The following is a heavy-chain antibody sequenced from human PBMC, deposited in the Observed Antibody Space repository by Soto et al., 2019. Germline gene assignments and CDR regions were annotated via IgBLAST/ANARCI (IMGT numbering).Heavy chain of an antibody. Sequence: SVKVSCKVSGGTFSSYAISWVRQAPGQGLEWMGGIIPIFGTANYAQKFQGRVTITADESTSTAYMELSSLRSEDTAVYYCARDGSPGIAVAGSPYNWFDPWGQGTLVTVSS. V-gene: IGHV1-69*13. CDR1: GGTFSSYA. CDR3: ARDGSPGIAVAGSPYNWFDP. CDR2: IIPIFGTA. D-gene: IGHD6-19*01. J-gene: IGHJ5*02.